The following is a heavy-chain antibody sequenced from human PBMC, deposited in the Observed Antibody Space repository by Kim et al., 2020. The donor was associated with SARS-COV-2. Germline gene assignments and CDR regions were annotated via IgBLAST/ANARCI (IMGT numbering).Heavy chain of an antibody. Sequence: SETLSLTCAVYGGSFSGYYWSWIRQPPGKGLEWIGEINHSGSTNYNPSLKSRVTISVDTYKNQFSLKLSSVTAADTAVYYCARGSYCKRITMVRGVISAFDIWGQGPMVTVPS. CDR2: INHSGST. CDR1: GGSFSGYY. CDR3: ARGSYCKRITMVRGVISAFDI. D-gene: IGHD3-10*01. V-gene: IGHV4-34*01. J-gene: IGHJ3*02.